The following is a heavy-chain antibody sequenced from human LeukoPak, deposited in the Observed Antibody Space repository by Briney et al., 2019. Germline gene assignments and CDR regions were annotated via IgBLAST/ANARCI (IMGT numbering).Heavy chain of an antibody. Sequence: GRSLRLSCAASGFTFSSYEMNWVRYAPGQGLGRVSYISSSGSTIYYADAVKGRFTISRDNANNSLYLQMNSLRAEDTAVYYCARGFAGTLFYWGQGTLVTVSS. D-gene: IGHD6-13*01. CDR1: GFTFSSYE. CDR2: ISSSGSTI. J-gene: IGHJ4*02. CDR3: ARGFAGTLFY. V-gene: IGHV3-48*03.